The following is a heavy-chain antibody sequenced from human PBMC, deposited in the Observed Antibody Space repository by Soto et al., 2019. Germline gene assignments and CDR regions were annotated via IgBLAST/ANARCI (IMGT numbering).Heavy chain of an antibody. Sequence: PGESLKISCKGSGYIFSNYWSGWVRQRPGKGLEWMGIIHLIDSDTGYSPYFQGQVTISADKSIITAYLECSSLKASDPAMYYCVRSLGLTTGVTPASLDSWGQGTMVTVSS. CDR2: IHLIDSDT. V-gene: IGHV5-51*01. D-gene: IGHD2-21*02. CDR1: GYIFSNYW. CDR3: VRSLGLTTGVTPASLDS. J-gene: IGHJ3*02.